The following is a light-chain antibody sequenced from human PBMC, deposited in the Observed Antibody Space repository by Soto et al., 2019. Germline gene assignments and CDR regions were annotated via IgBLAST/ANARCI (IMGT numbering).Light chain of an antibody. V-gene: IGLV1-47*02. Sequence: QAVVTQPPSASGTPGQRVTISCSGSSSNIGSYYVYWYQQLPGTAPKLLIYSNNQRPSGVPDRFSGSKSGTSASLAISGLRSEDEADYYCAAWDDSLSGPVFGGGTKLTV. CDR1: SSNIGSYY. CDR3: AAWDDSLSGPV. J-gene: IGLJ3*02. CDR2: SNN.